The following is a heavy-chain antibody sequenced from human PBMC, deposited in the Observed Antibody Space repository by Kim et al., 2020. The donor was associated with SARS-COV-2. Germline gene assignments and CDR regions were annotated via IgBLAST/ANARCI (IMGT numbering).Heavy chain of an antibody. Sequence: SETLSLTCTVSGGSVSSSSYYWGWIRQSPGKGLEWIGSIYYDGKTSYNTSLKSRLTISVDTSKTQFSLKLTSLTAADTAVYYCARSGWFKFYFDHWGQGTLVAVSS. V-gene: IGHV4-39*01. CDR3: ARSGWFKFYFDH. CDR2: IYYDGKT. J-gene: IGHJ4*02. CDR1: GGSVSSSSYY. D-gene: IGHD6-19*01.